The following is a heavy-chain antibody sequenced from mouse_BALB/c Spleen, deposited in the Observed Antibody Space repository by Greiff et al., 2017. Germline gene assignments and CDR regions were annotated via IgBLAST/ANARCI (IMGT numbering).Heavy chain of an antibody. CDR3: ARSDGKDGY. CDR2: IYPGDGDT. Sequence: QVQLQQSGAELARPGASVKLSCKASGYTFTSYWMQWVKQRPGQGLEWIGAIYPGDGDTRYTQKFKGKATLTADKSSSTAYMQLSSLASEDSAVYYCARSDGKDGYWGQGTTLTVSS. V-gene: IGHV1-87*01. CDR1: GYTFTSYW. D-gene: IGHD2-3*01. J-gene: IGHJ2*01.